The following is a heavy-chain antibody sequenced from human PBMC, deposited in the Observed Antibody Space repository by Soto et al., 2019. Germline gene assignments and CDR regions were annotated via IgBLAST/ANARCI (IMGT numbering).Heavy chain of an antibody. V-gene: IGHV4-30-4*01. D-gene: IGHD3-3*01. CDR1: GASISSDDYY. CDR2: IYHSGRT. CDR3: VRDVTSDFWSGYFGWFDP. J-gene: IGHJ5*02. Sequence: SETLSLTCTVSGASISSDDYYWSWIRQPPGKGLEWIGYIYHSGRTYYNPSLKSRVTISVDTSKNQFSLNLSSVTAADTAVYYCVRDVTSDFWSGYFGWFDPWGQGTLVTSPQ.